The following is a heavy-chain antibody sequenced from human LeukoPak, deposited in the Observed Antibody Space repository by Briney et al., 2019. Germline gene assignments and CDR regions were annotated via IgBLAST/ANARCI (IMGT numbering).Heavy chain of an antibody. CDR2: ITGNAGLI. CDR1: GFTFNTYA. Sequence: GGSLRLSCAASGFTFNTYAMNWVRQAPGKGLEWVSVITGNAGLIAYADSVRGRFTISRDNSKNMLYLQMNSLTAEDTAVHYCAKDRTPDGYYSIDYWGQGTPVTLSS. D-gene: IGHD3-22*01. V-gene: IGHV3-23*01. CDR3: AKDRTPDGYYSIDY. J-gene: IGHJ4*02.